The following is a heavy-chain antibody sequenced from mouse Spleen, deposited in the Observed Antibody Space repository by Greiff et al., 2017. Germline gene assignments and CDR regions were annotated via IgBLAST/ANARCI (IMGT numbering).Heavy chain of an antibody. Sequence: VQLQQPGAELVRPGSSVKLSCKASGYTFTSYWMHWVKQRPIQGLEWIGNIDPSDSETHYNQKFKDKATLTVDKSSSTAYMQLSSLTSEDSAVYYCARGYDGYYGDWFAYWGQGTLVTVSA. CDR1: GYTFTSYW. D-gene: IGHD2-3*01. CDR3: ARGYDGYYGDWFAY. V-gene: IGHV1-52*01. CDR2: IDPSDSET. J-gene: IGHJ3*01.